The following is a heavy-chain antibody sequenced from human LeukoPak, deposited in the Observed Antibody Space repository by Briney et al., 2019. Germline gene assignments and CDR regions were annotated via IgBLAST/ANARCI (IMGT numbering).Heavy chain of an antibody. CDR2: IYYSGST. Sequence: SETLSLTCTVSGGSISSGGYSWSWIRQHPGKGLEWIGYIYYSGSTYYNPSLKSRVTISVDTSKNQFSLKLSSVTAADTAVYYCARGDVVPAAHWGQGTLVTVSS. J-gene: IGHJ4*02. CDR1: GGSISSGGYS. D-gene: IGHD2-2*01. V-gene: IGHV4-31*03. CDR3: ARGDVVPAAH.